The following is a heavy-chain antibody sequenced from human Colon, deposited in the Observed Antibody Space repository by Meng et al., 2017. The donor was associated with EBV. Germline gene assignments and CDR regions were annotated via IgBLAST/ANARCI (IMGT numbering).Heavy chain of an antibody. V-gene: IGHV3-30-3*01. J-gene: IGHJ4*02. CDR2: ISYDGGNK. CDR3: ARGSTAEAGSCFDY. D-gene: IGHD6-19*01. CDR1: RFRFSIYA. Sequence: QVQLVGSGGGVVQPGRCLRLACVASRFRFSIYALHWVRQAPGKGLEWVAFISYDGGNKYYADSVKGRFTISRDNSKNMVYLQMNSLRAEDTAVYYCARGSTAEAGSCFDYWGQGTLFNVSS.